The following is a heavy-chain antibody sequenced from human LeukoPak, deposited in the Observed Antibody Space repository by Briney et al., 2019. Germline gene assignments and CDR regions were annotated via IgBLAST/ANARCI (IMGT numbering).Heavy chain of an antibody. V-gene: IGHV2-5*02. CDR3: AHRPNFQYFFDY. J-gene: IGHJ4*02. D-gene: IGHD4/OR15-4a*01. CDR2: IYWDDDE. CDR1: GFSLNTRGVG. Sequence: GSGPTLVKPTQTLTLTCTFSGFSLNTRGVGVGWIPQPPGEALEWLALIYWDDDERYSPSLKSRLTITKDTSRNQVVLTMTNMDLVDTATYYCAHRPNFQYFFDYWGQGALVTVSS.